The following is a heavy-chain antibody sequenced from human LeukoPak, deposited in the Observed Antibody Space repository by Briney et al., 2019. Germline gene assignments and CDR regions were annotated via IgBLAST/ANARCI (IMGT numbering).Heavy chain of an antibody. D-gene: IGHD5-18*01. J-gene: IGHJ4*02. Sequence: SETLSLTCTVSGGSIRSHYWSWIRQPPGKGLEWIGYINYSGSTNYNPSLKSRVTISADTSKNQFSLTLGSVSATDTAVYYCVSPRGFSYGYFDYWGQGTLVTVSS. CDR3: VSPRGFSYGYFDY. CDR2: INYSGST. CDR1: GGSIRSHY. V-gene: IGHV4-59*08.